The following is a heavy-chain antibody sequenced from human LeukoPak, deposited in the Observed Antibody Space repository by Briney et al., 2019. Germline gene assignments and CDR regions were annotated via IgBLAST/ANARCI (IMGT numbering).Heavy chain of an antibody. V-gene: IGHV3-21*01. CDR1: GFTFSSYS. D-gene: IGHD6-19*01. CDR2: ISSSSSYI. Sequence: GRSLRLSCAASGFTFSSYSMNWVRQAPGKGLEWVSSISSSSSYIYYADSVKGRFTISRDNAKNSLYLQMNSLRAEDTAVYYCARDPSGWYSWFQGDFDYWGQGTLVTVSS. J-gene: IGHJ4*02. CDR3: ARDPSGWYSWFQGDFDY.